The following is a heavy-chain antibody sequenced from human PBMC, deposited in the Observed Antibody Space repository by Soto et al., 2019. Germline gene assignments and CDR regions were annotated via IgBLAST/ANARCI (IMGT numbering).Heavy chain of an antibody. Sequence: EVQLVESGGGLVKPGGSLRLSCAASGFTFSSYSMNWVRQAPGKGLEWVSSISSSSSYIYYADSVKGRFTISRDNAKNSLDLQMTSLRAEDTAVYYCAREAPDYDSSVYYAHYYYYGMDVWGQGTTVTVSS. J-gene: IGHJ6*02. V-gene: IGHV3-21*01. CDR2: ISSSSSYI. CDR1: GFTFSSYS. CDR3: AREAPDYDSSVYYAHYYYYGMDV. D-gene: IGHD3-22*01.